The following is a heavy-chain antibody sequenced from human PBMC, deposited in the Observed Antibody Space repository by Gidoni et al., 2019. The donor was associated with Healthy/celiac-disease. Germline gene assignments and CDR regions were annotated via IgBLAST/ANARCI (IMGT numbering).Heavy chain of an antibody. CDR1: GFTFDDYA. V-gene: IGHV3-9*01. J-gene: IGHJ6*02. CDR3: AKDMHGGLNYYYGMDV. CDR2: ISWNSGSI. D-gene: IGHD3-10*01. Sequence: EVQLVESGGGLVQPGRSLRLSCAASGFTFDDYAMHWVRQAPGKGLEWVSGISWNSGSIGYADSVKGRFTISRDNAKNSLYLQMNSLRAEDTALYYCAKDMHGGLNYYYGMDVWGQGTTVTVSS.